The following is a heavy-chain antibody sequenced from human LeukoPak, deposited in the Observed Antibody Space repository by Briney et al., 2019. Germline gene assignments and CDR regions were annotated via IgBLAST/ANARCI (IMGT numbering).Heavy chain of an antibody. V-gene: IGHV3-30-3*02. CDR1: GFTYSSYA. CDR2: ISYDGSNK. Sequence: GGSLRLSCAASGFTYSSYAMHWVRQAPGKGLEWVAVISYDGSNKYYADSVKGRFTISRDNSKNTLYLQMNSLRAEDTAVYYCAKTRPLDSSSWSHGDYWGQGTLVTVSS. CDR3: AKTRPLDSSSWSHGDY. D-gene: IGHD6-13*01. J-gene: IGHJ4*02.